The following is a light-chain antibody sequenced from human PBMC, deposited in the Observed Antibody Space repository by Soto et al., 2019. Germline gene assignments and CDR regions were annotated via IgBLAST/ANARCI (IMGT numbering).Light chain of an antibody. Sequence: EVVLTQSPATLSLSPGERATLSCRASQSINNYLAWYQQRPGQAPRVLIYDASNRATGIPARFSGSGSGTDFTLPISSLEPEDFEVYFCQQRVHWPPITFGQGTRLEIK. J-gene: IGKJ5*01. CDR3: QQRVHWPPIT. CDR2: DAS. CDR1: QSINNY. V-gene: IGKV3-11*01.